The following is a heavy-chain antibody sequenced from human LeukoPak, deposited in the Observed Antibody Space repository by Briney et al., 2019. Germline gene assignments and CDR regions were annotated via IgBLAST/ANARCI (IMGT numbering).Heavy chain of an antibody. CDR1: GGSISSGGYY. CDR2: IYYSGST. J-gene: IGHJ5*02. V-gene: IGHV4-31*03. Sequence: SETLSLTCTVSGGSISSGGYYWSWIRQHPGKGLEWIGYIYYSGSTYYNPSLKSRVTISVDTSKNQFSLKLSSVTAADTAVYYCARLRFLEWGRGWFDPWGQGTLVTVSS. D-gene: IGHD3-3*01. CDR3: ARLRFLEWGRGWFDP.